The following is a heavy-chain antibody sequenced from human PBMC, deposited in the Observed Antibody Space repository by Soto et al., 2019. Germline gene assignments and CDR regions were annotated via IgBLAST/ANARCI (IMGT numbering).Heavy chain of an antibody. Sequence: QVQLVQSGAEVKKPGASVKVSCKASGYTFTNYAFSWVRQAPGQGLEWMGWISAYNGNTNYPQKLQGRVTMTTATSTSTAYMALSSLRCDVTAVYSAARDLAAAGPCDCWGQGTLVTVSS. J-gene: IGHJ4*02. CDR2: ISAYNGNT. CDR1: GYTFTNYA. CDR3: ARDLAAAGPCDC. V-gene: IGHV1-18*01. D-gene: IGHD6-13*01.